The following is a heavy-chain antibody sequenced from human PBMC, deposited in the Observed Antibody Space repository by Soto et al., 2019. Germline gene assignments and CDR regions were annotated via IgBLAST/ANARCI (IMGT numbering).Heavy chain of an antibody. CDR2: IYYSGST. V-gene: IGHV4-59*01. J-gene: IGHJ4*02. Sequence: SETLSLTCTVSGGSISSYYWSWIRQPPGKGLEWIGYIYYSGSTNYNPSLKSRVTISVDTSKNQFSLKLSSVTAADTAVYYCARVTLEWYQNLVYYFDYWGQGTLVTVSS. D-gene: IGHD3-3*01. CDR1: GGSISSYY. CDR3: ARVTLEWYQNLVYYFDY.